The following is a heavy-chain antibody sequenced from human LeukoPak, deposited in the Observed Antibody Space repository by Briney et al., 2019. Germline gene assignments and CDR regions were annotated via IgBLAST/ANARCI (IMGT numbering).Heavy chain of an antibody. V-gene: IGHV1-2*02. D-gene: IGHD6-19*01. CDR2: INPNSAGT. CDR1: GYTFTDYY. Sequence: AAVKVSCKASGYTFTDYYMHWVRQAPGQGLEWMGWINPNSAGTNYAQKFEGRVTMTRDTSISTAYMELSRLRSDDTAVYYCAREDSGWYVDYWGQGTLVTVSS. CDR3: AREDSGWYVDY. J-gene: IGHJ4*02.